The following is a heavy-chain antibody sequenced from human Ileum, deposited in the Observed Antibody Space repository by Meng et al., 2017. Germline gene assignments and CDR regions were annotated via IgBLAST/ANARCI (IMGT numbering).Heavy chain of an antibody. V-gene: IGHV4-4*02. CDR3: VRNEGYSLGD. D-gene: IGHD2-21*01. CDR1: GDSIRSRDW. Sequence: QVKLVAPGPGLMKRSGTLSLTCAVSGDSIRSRDWWSWVRQPPGKGLEWIGEISQESGRTNYNPSLKSRVTISLDKSKNQFSLNLNSVTAADTAVYYCVRNEGYSLGDWGQGTLVTVSS. J-gene: IGHJ4*02. CDR2: ISQESGRT.